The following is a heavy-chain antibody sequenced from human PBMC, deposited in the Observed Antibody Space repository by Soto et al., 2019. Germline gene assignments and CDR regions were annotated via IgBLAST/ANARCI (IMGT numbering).Heavy chain of an antibody. V-gene: IGHV4-4*02. Sequence: SETLSLTCAVSGGSISSSNWWSWVRQPPGKGLEWIGEIYHSGSTNYNPSLKSRVTISVDKSKNQFSLKLSSVTAADTAVYYCARAGFYYDSSLSMDVWGQGTTVTVSS. D-gene: IGHD3-22*01. CDR2: IYHSGST. CDR3: ARAGFYYDSSLSMDV. CDR1: GGSISSSNW. J-gene: IGHJ6*02.